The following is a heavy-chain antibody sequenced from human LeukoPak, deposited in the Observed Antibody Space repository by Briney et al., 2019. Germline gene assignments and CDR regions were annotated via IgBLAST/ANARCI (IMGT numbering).Heavy chain of an antibody. CDR2: IYYSGST. V-gene: IGHV4-39*07. J-gene: IGHJ4*02. CDR3: ARRNGATPFIDY. D-gene: IGHD1-26*01. CDR1: GGSIRSSSYY. Sequence: PSETLSLTCSVSGGSIRSSSYYWGWIRQPPGKGLEWIGSIYYSGSTYYNSSLKSRVTISVDKSKNQFSLKLSSVTAADTAVYYCARRNGATPFIDYWGQGTLVTVSP.